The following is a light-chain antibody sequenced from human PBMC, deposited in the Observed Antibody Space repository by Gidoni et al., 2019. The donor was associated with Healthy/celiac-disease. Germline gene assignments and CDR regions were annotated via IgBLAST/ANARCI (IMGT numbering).Light chain of an antibody. CDR2: WAS. CDR3: QQYYSTPLT. V-gene: IGKV4-1*01. J-gene: IGKJ1*01. CDR1: QIVLYSSNNENY. Sequence: DIVMTQSPDPLAVSLGERATINCKSSQIVLYSSNNENYLAWYQQKPGQPPKLLIYWASTRESGVPDRFSGSGSGTDSTLTISSLQAEDVAVYYCQQYYSTPLTFXQXTKVEIK.